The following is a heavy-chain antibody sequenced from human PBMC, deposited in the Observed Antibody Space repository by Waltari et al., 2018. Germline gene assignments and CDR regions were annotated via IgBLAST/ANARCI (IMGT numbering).Heavy chain of an antibody. D-gene: IGHD1-7*01. J-gene: IGHJ3*02. CDR1: GYTFTAYY. Sequence: QIQIMQSGAEVKKPGASVKVSCQASGYTFTAYYIHWARQAPGQGLEWMGWINSNTGGADCAQSFQGRVTVTRDTSISTVYMELSGLTSDDTAVYYCAREALGGTKAFDMWGQGTMVTVS. CDR2: INSNTGGA. V-gene: IGHV1-2*02. CDR3: AREALGGTKAFDM.